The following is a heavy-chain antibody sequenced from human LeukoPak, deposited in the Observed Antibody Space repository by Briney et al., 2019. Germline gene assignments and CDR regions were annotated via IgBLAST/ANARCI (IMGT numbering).Heavy chain of an antibody. CDR3: ASSPNHIVGTPTPGDY. CDR1: GGSFSGYY. V-gene: IGHV4-34*01. Sequence: PSETLSLTCAVYGGSFSGYYWSWIRQPPGKGLEWIGEINHSGSTNYNPSLKSRVTISVDTSKNQFSLKLSSVTAADTAVYYCASSPNHIVGTPTPGDYWGQGTLVTVSS. D-gene: IGHD1-26*01. CDR2: INHSGST. J-gene: IGHJ4*02.